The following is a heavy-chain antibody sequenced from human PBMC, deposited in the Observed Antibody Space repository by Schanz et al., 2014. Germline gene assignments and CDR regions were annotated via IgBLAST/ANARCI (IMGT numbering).Heavy chain of an antibody. V-gene: IGHV1-2*06. CDR1: GYIFIAYY. D-gene: IGHD6-19*01. CDR3: ARVDASDWD. J-gene: IGHJ4*02. Sequence: QVQLVQSGAEVKKPGASVKVSCKASGYIFIAYYMYWVRQAPGKGLEGMGRINPKRGVTNYAQKMEGSVTMARDTSSSTAYMEPSDLTSDDTATYYCARVDASDWDWGQGTLVIVSS. CDR2: INPKRGVT.